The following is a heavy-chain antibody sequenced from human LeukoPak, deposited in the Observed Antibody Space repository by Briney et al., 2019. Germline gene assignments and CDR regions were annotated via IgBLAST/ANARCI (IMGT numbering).Heavy chain of an antibody. CDR2: ISSSGSTI. Sequence: GGSLRLSCAASGFTFSDYYMSWIRQAPGKGLEWVSYISSSGSTIYYADSVKGRFTISRDNAKNSLYLQMNSLRAEDTAVYYCARDVYYDFWSGYYDHYYYYMDVWGKGTTVTVSS. V-gene: IGHV3-11*04. CDR3: ARDVYYDFWSGYYDHYYYYMDV. D-gene: IGHD3-3*01. CDR1: GFTFSDYY. J-gene: IGHJ6*03.